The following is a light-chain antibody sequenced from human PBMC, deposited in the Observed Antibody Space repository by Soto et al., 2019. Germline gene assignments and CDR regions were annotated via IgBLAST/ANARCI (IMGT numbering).Light chain of an antibody. CDR3: QQTISSPHS. J-gene: IGKJ2*01. V-gene: IGKV1-39*01. CDR2: GTS. Sequence: DIQMTQSPSSLSASVGDRVTITCRASQTISRYLNWYQHKPGKPPKLLIYGTSNLQSGVPSRFSGSGSGTDFTLTISSLQPEDFATYYCQQTISSPHSFGQWTKLEIK. CDR1: QTISRY.